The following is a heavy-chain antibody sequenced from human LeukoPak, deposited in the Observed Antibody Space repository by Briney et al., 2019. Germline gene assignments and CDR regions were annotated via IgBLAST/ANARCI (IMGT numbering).Heavy chain of an antibody. J-gene: IGHJ4*02. CDR1: GGSFSGYY. CDR3: ARAPYYDILTGYSFDY. Sequence: PSETLSLTCAVYGGSFSGYYWSWIRQPPGKGLEWIGEINHSGSTNYNPSLKSRVTISVDTSKNQFSLKLSSVTAADTAVYYCARAPYYDILTGYSFDYWGQGTLVTVSS. D-gene: IGHD3-9*01. CDR2: INHSGST. V-gene: IGHV4-34*01.